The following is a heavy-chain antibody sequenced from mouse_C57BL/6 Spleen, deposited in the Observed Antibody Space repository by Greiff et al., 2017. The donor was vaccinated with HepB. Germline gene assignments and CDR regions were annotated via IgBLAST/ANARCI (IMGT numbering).Heavy chain of an antibody. V-gene: IGHV1-15*01. J-gene: IGHJ4*01. D-gene: IGHD2-4*01. CDR3: TRWDDYDSMDY. CDR2: IDPETGGT. Sequence: VQLQQSGAELVRPGASVTLSCKASGYTFTDYEMHWVKQTPVHGLEWIGAIDPETGGTAYNQKFKGKAILTADKSSSTAYMELRSLTSEDSAVYYFTRWDDYDSMDYWGQGTSVTVSS. CDR1: GYTFTDYE.